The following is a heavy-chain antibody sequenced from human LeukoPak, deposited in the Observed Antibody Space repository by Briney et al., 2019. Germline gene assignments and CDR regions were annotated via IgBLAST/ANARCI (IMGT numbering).Heavy chain of an antibody. CDR2: ISSSSSYI. Sequence: KSGGTLRLSCAASGFTFSGFAMSWIRQAPGEGLEWVSSISSSSSYIYYADSVKGRFTISRDNAKNSLYLQMNSLRAEDTAVYYCARDGDSWYGFDYWGQGTLVTVSS. CDR1: GFTFSGFA. CDR3: ARDGDSWYGFDY. V-gene: IGHV3-21*01. D-gene: IGHD6-13*01. J-gene: IGHJ4*02.